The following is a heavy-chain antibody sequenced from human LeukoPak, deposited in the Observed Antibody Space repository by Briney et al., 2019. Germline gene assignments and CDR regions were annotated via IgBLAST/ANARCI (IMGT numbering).Heavy chain of an antibody. CDR3: ARSTWLGYFSGGSCSPPPRFDP. CDR2: IYTSGST. CDR1: GGSISSYY. D-gene: IGHD2-15*01. J-gene: IGHJ5*02. Sequence: SGTLSLTCTVSGGSISSYYWSWIRQPAGKGLEWIGRIYTSGSTNYNPSLKSRVTMSVDTSKNQFSLKLSSVTAADTAVYYCARSTWLGYFSGGSCSPPPRFDPWGQGTLVTVSS. V-gene: IGHV4-4*07.